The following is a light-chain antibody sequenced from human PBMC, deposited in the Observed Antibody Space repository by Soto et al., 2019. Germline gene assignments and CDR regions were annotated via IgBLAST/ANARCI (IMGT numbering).Light chain of an antibody. J-gene: IGKJ1*01. CDR2: GAS. V-gene: IGKV3-20*01. CDR3: QQYGSSPTWT. CDR1: QSVSSSY. Sequence: EIVLTQSPGTRSLSPGERATLSCRASQSVSSSYLAWYQQKPGQAPRLLIYGASSRATGIPDRFSGSGSGTDFTLTISRLEPEDFAVYYCQQYGSSPTWTFGQGTKV.